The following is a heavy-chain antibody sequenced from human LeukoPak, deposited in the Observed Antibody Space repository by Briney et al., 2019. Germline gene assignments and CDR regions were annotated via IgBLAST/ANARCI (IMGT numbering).Heavy chain of an antibody. V-gene: IGHV3-15*07. CDR2: IKSKTDGGTT. Sequence: GGSLRPSCAASGFTFSNAWMNWVRQAPGKGLEWVGRIKSKTDGGTTDYAAPVKGRFTISRDDSKNTLYLQMNSLKTEDTAVYYCTTVQTGTLDYYGMDVWGQGTTVTVSS. CDR3: TTVQTGTLDYYGMDV. D-gene: IGHD1-1*01. J-gene: IGHJ6*02. CDR1: GFTFSNAW.